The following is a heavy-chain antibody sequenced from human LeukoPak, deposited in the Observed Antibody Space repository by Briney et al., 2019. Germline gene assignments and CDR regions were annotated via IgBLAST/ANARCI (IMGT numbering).Heavy chain of an antibody. CDR3: ARDLNSIVRGVILPRPYYGKDV. J-gene: IGHJ6*01. CDR1: GFTFSSYA. D-gene: IGHD3-10*01. CDR2: ISYDGSNK. V-gene: IGHV3-30*04. Sequence: GGSLRLSCAASGFTFSSYAMHWVRQAPGKGLEWVAVISYDGSNKYYADSVKGRFTISRDNSKNALYLQMNSLRAEDTAVYYCARDLNSIVRGVILPRPYYGKDVLGQGTTVTVSS.